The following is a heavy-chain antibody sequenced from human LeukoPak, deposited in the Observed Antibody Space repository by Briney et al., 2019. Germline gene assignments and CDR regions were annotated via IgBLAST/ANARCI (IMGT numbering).Heavy chain of an antibody. CDR1: GFSLSTSGVG. CDR3: AHLPYYDSLAGFDY. D-gene: IGHD3-22*01. Sequence: SGPTLVNPTQTLTLTCTFSGFSLSTSGVGVGWIRQPPGKALEWLALIYWNDDKRYSPSLRSRLTITKDTSKNQVVLTMTNMDPVDTATYYCAHLPYYDSLAGFDYWGQGTLVTVSS. J-gene: IGHJ4*02. CDR2: IYWNDDK. V-gene: IGHV2-5*01.